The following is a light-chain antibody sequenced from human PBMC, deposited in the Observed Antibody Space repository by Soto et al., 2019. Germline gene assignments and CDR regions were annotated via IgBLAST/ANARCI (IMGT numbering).Light chain of an antibody. CDR1: QSVSSNY. Sequence: EVVLTQSPGTLSLSPGESATLSCRASQSVSSNYLAWYQQKPGQAPRLLIYGVSTRATGIPDRFSGSGSGTDFSLTIRRLEPEDFALYYCQQYFTSPRTFGGGTKVEIK. J-gene: IGKJ4*01. V-gene: IGKV3-20*01. CDR3: QQYFTSPRT. CDR2: GVS.